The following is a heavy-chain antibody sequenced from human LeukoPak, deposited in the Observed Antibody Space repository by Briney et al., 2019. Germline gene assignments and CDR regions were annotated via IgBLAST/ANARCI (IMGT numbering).Heavy chain of an antibody. CDR3: ARGGGSDYDFWRGAFDI. CDR2: IYSGGST. D-gene: IGHD3-3*01. V-gene: IGHV3-53*01. Sequence: GGSLRLSCAASGFTFSSYSMNWVRQAPGKGLEWVSVIYSGGSTYYADSVKGRFTISRDNSKNTLYLQMNSLRAEDTAVYYCARGGGSDYDFWRGAFDIWGQGTMVTVSS. CDR1: GFTFSSYS. J-gene: IGHJ3*02.